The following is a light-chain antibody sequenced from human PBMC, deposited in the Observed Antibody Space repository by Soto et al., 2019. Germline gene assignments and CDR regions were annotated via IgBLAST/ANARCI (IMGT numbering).Light chain of an antibody. V-gene: IGLV2-14*03. Sequence: QSALTQPASVSASPGQSVSISCTGTSSDVGGYNYVSWYQHYPGKAPQLIIYDVSNRPSGISNRFSGSKSGNTASLTISGLQAEDEADYYCSSFARSSTLVFGGGTKLTVL. CDR3: SSFARSSTLV. CDR1: SSDVGGYNY. J-gene: IGLJ2*01. CDR2: DVS.